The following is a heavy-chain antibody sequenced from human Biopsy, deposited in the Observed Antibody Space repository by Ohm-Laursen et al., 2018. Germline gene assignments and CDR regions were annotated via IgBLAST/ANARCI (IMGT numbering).Heavy chain of an antibody. Sequence: SLRLSCAASGFTFSDYYMIWVRQAPGRGLEWVSDINSGGSTKYHAESVKGRFTISRDNAMNSVYLQMNSLRGEDTAVYYCARAVGIAAAPIDYWGQGTLVTVSS. CDR3: ARAVGIAAAPIDY. D-gene: IGHD2-15*01. J-gene: IGHJ4*02. CDR2: INSGGSTK. V-gene: IGHV3-11*01. CDR1: GFTFSDYY.